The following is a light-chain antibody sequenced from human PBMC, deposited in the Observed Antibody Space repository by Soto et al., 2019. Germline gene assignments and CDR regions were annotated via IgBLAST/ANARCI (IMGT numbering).Light chain of an antibody. CDR3: QQRSIWPLT. Sequence: EIVLTQSPATLSLSPGERATLSCRASQSVSSYLAWYQQKPGQAPRLLIYDASNRATGIPARFSGSVSGTDFTLTISSLEPEDFVVYYCQQRSIWPLTFGGGTKVEIK. V-gene: IGKV3-11*01. CDR2: DAS. CDR1: QSVSSY. J-gene: IGKJ4*01.